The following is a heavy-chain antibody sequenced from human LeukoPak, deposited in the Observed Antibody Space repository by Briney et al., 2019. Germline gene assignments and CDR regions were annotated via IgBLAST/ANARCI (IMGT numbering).Heavy chain of an antibody. CDR2: IRYDGSNK. D-gene: IGHD6-19*01. CDR3: ALRRGYSGWYRFDY. J-gene: IGHJ4*02. Sequence: GGSLRLSCAASGFTFSSYGMHWVRQAPGKGLEWVAFIRYDGSNKYYADPVKGRFTISRDNSKNTLYLQMNSLRAEDTAVYYCALRRGYSGWYRFDYWGQGTLVTVSS. V-gene: IGHV3-30*02. CDR1: GFTFSSYG.